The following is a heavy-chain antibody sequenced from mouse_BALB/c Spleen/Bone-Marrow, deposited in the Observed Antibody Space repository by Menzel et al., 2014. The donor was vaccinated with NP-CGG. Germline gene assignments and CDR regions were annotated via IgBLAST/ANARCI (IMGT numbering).Heavy chain of an antibody. V-gene: IGHV1-5*01. CDR3: TTLARNYFDY. J-gene: IGHJ2*01. CDR2: IYPGKSDT. Sequence: VQLKQSGTVLARPGASVKMSCKASGYTFXSYWMHWVKQRPGQGLEWIGTIYPGKSDTTYNQKFKGKAKLTAVTSTSTAYMELSSLTNEDSAVYYCTTLARNYFDYWGQGTTLTVSS. CDR1: GYTFXSYW. D-gene: IGHD3-1*01.